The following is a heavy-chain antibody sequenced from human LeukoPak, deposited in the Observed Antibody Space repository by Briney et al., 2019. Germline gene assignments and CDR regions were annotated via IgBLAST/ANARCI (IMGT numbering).Heavy chain of an antibody. J-gene: IGHJ4*02. D-gene: IGHD3-3*01. Sequence: PSETLSLTCTVSGGSISSSSYYWGWIRQPPGKGLEWIGSIYYSGSTYYNPSLKSRVTISVDTSKNQFSLKLSSVTAADTAVYYCAREGDDFWSGYYDYWGQGTLVTVSS. CDR1: GGSISSSSYY. V-gene: IGHV4-39*07. CDR3: AREGDDFWSGYYDY. CDR2: IYYSGST.